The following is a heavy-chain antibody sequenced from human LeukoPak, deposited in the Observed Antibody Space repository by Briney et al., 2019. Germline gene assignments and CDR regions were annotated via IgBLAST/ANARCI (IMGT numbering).Heavy chain of an antibody. Sequence: ASVKVSCKASGYTFTSYDINWVRQATGQGLEWMGWMNPNSGNTGYAQKFQGRVTITRNTSISTAYMELSSLRSEDTAVYYCARGREWELLWDYWGQGTLVTVSS. CDR1: GYTFTSYD. V-gene: IGHV1-8*02. CDR3: ARGREWELLWDY. D-gene: IGHD1-26*01. J-gene: IGHJ4*02. CDR2: MNPNSGNT.